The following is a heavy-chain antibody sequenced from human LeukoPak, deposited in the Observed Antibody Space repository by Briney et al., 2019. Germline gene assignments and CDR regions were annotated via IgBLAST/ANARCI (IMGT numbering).Heavy chain of an antibody. V-gene: IGHV1-18*01. CDR3: ARDRLLGGSSWESFDY. CDR2: ISAYNGNT. J-gene: IGHJ4*02. D-gene: IGHD6-13*01. Sequence: GASVKVSCKASGYTFTSYGISWVRQAPGQGLEWMGWISAYNGNTNYAQKLQGRVTMTTDTSTSTAYMELRSLRSDDTAVCYCARDRLLGGSSWESFDYWGQGTLVTVSS. CDR1: GYTFTSYG.